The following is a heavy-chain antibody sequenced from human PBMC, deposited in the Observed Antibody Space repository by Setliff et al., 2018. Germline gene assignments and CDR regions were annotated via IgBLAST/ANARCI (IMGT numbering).Heavy chain of an antibody. CDR3: ARQRLLPAAKYFDL. D-gene: IGHD2-2*01. Sequence: SETLSLTCTVSGGSISSSSYYWGWVRQSPGKGLEWIGCIYYTGSTYSTASLRSRLSISVDTSKNQFSLRLSSVSAADTAVYYCARQRLLPAAKYFDLWGQGTLVTVSS. CDR2: IYYTGST. V-gene: IGHV4-39*01. CDR1: GGSISSSSYY. J-gene: IGHJ4*02.